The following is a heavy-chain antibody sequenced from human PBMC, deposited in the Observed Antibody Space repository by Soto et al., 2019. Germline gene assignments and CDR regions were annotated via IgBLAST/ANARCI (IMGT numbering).Heavy chain of an antibody. CDR1: GGSISSGGYY. D-gene: IGHD2-21*01. CDR3: ARGNVVAIDY. V-gene: IGHV4-30-2*01. CDR2: IYHSGST. J-gene: IGHJ4*02. Sequence: SETLSLTCTVSGGSISSGGYYWTWIRQHPGKGLEWIGYIYHSGSTYYNPSLKSRVTISVDRSKNQFSLKLSSVTAADTAVYYCARGNVVAIDYWGQGTLVTVSS.